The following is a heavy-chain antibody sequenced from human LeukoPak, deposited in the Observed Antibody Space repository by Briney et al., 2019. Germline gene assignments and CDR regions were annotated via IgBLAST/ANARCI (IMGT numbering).Heavy chain of an antibody. J-gene: IGHJ3*02. V-gene: IGHV3-23*01. D-gene: IGHD2-2*01. CDR3: AKAIVVVPVPKPFDI. CDR2: ISGSGGST. CDR1: AFSLNAYN. Sequence: QPGGSLRLSCAASAFSLNAYNMNWVRQAPGRGLEWVSAISGSGGSTYYADSVKGRFTISRDNSKNTLYLQMNSLRAEDTAVYYCAKAIVVVPVPKPFDIWGQGTMVTVSS.